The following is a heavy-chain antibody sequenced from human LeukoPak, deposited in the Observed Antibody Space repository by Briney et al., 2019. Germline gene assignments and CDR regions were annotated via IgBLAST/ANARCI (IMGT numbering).Heavy chain of an antibody. CDR2: IYHTEKT. J-gene: IGHJ3*02. D-gene: IGHD6-13*01. Sequence: SETLSLTCGVSGGSIITSNWWTWVRQPPGKGLEWIGEIYHTEKTNYNPSLKSRVTFSLDKSKNQFSLKLTSVAAADTAVYYCARNGPTAAGAFDIWGQGTTVIVSS. V-gene: IGHV4/OR15-8*02. CDR3: ARNGPTAAGAFDI. CDR1: GGSIITSNW.